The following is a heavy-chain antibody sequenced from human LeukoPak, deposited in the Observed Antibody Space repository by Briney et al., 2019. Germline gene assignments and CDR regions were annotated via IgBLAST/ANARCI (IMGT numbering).Heavy chain of an antibody. CDR3: AGDDGGPNWFDP. Sequence: PSETLSLTCTVSGGSISSSYWSWIRQPPGKGPEWIGYIYYSGSTNYNPSLKSRVTISVDTAKNQFSLKVSSVTAADTAVYYCAGDDGGPNWFDPWGQGTLVTVSS. CDR1: GGSISSSY. V-gene: IGHV4-59*01. J-gene: IGHJ5*02. CDR2: IYYSGST. D-gene: IGHD4-23*01.